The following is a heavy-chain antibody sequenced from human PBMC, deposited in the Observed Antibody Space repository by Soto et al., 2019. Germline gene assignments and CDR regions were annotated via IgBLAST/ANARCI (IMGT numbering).Heavy chain of an antibody. CDR1: GGTSSSYA. Sequence: QVQLVQSGAEVKKPGSSVKVSCKASGGTSSSYAISWVRQAPGQGLEWIGGIIPIFGTANYAQKFQGRVTITADESTSTDYMELSSLRSEDTAVYYCARGREDYGDYGMAYAFDIWGQGTMVTVSS. CDR2: IIPIFGTA. D-gene: IGHD4-17*01. V-gene: IGHV1-69*12. J-gene: IGHJ3*02. CDR3: ARGREDYGDYGMAYAFDI.